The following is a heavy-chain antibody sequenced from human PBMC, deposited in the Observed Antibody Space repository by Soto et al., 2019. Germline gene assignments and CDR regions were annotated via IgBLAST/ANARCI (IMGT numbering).Heavy chain of an antibody. D-gene: IGHD2-8*01. CDR1: GGSVSSGSYY. J-gene: IGHJ4*02. CDR2: ISNSGTT. CDR3: ARTLPNRPLFYS. V-gene: IGHV4-61*01. Sequence: PSETLSLTCTVSGGSVSSGSYYWSWIRQPPGKGLECIGYISNSGTTKYNPSLKSRVTISMDTSKNQFSLMLSSVTAADTAVYYCARTLPNRPLFYSWSQGTLVTVSS.